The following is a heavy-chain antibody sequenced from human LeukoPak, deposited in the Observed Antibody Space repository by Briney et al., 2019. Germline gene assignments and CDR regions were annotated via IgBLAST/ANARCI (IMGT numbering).Heavy chain of an antibody. V-gene: IGHV4-39*01. CDR3: ARHYYYDYFDY. J-gene: IGHJ4*02. Sequence: SETLSLTCTVSGGSISSSSYYWGWIRQPPGKGLEWIGSIYYSGSTYCNPSLKSRVTISVDTSKNQFSLKLSSVTAADTAVYYCARHYYYDYFDYWGQGTLVTVSS. CDR2: IYYSGST. CDR1: GGSISSSSYY. D-gene: IGHD3-22*01.